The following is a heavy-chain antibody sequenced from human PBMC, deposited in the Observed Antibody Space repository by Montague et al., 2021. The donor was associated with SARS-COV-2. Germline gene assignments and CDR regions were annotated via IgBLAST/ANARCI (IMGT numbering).Heavy chain of an antibody. CDR3: ARESPIVGATGAFDL. CDR2: IGRRGSTK. CDR1: GFIFNAYE. J-gene: IGHJ3*01. D-gene: IGHD1-26*01. V-gene: IGHV3-48*03. Sequence: SLRLSCAASGFIFNAYEVNWVRQAPGKGLEWVSYIGRRGSTKYYADSVKGRFTISRDNAKKSLYLQMNSLRVEDTAVYYCARESPIVGATGAFDLWGQGTMAIVSS.